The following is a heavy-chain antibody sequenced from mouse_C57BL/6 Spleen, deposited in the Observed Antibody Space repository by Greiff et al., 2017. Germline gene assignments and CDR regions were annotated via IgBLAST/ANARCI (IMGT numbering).Heavy chain of an antibody. D-gene: IGHD1-1*01. J-gene: IGHJ2*01. V-gene: IGHV1-52*01. CDR3: AREYYGSSYVHPSYFDY. CDR1: GYTFTSYW. Sequence: QVQLQQPGAELVRPGSSVKLSCKASGYTFTSYWMHWVKQRPIQGLEWIGNIDPSDSETRYNQKFKDKATLTVDTSSSAAYMQLISLTSEGSAVYYCAREYYGSSYVHPSYFDYWGQGTTLTVSS. CDR2: IDPSDSET.